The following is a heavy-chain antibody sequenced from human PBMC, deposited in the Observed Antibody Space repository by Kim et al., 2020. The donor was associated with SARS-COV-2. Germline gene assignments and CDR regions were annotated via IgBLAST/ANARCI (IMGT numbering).Heavy chain of an antibody. CDR1: GFTFSASA. CDR3: SRHSGKHGDRGFDN. J-gene: IGHJ4*02. CDR2: IRSKPNNYAT. D-gene: IGHD4-17*01. V-gene: IGHV3-73*01. Sequence: GGSLRLSCAASGFTFSASAMHWVRQASGEGREWVGRIRSKPNNYATSYAASVTGRFTISRDDSTNTVYLQMDSLKTDDTDVYFCSRHSGKHGDRGFDNWGQGTLVTVSS.